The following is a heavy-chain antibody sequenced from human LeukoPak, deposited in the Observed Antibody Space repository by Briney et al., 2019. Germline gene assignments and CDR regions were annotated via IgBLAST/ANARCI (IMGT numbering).Heavy chain of an antibody. J-gene: IGHJ4*02. V-gene: IGHV3-30-3*01. CDR3: ARLDATTTDY. CDR1: GFTFNYFA. CDR2: TSFDGTNK. Sequence: GGSLRLSCAGSGFTFNYFAIHWVRQAPGKGLEWVAVTSFDGTNKYYADSVRGRFTISRDNSNKTVYLQMNSLRADDTAVYYCARLDATTTDYWGQGTLVTVSS. D-gene: IGHD4-17*01.